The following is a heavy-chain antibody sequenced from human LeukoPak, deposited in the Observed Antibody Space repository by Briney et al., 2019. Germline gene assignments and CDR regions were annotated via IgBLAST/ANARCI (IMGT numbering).Heavy chain of an antibody. Sequence: GASVKVSCKASGYTFTSYYMHWVRQAPGQGLEWMGWISGYNGNTNYAQKLQGRVSMTTDTSTSTAYMELRSLRSDDTAVYYCARDPTKYFWSAYNPFDYWGQGTLVTVSS. CDR2: ISGYNGNT. CDR3: ARDPTKYFWSAYNPFDY. CDR1: GYTFTSYY. V-gene: IGHV1-18*04. D-gene: IGHD3-3*01. J-gene: IGHJ4*02.